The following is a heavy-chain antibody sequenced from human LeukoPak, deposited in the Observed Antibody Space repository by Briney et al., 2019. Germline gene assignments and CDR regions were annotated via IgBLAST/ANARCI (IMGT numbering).Heavy chain of an antibody. Sequence: GGSLRLSCAASGFTFSSYAMSWVRQAPGKGLEWVSYISSSSSTIYYADSVKGRFTISRDNAKNSLYLQMNSLRDEDTAVYYCARDDYYDSSGYYNYWGQGTLVTVSS. CDR3: ARDDYYDSSGYYNY. V-gene: IGHV3-48*02. CDR2: ISSSSSTI. D-gene: IGHD3-22*01. CDR1: GFTFSSYA. J-gene: IGHJ4*02.